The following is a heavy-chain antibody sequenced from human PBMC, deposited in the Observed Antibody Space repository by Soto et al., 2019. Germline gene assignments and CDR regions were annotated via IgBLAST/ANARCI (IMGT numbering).Heavy chain of an antibody. CDR2: IWYDGSNK. Sequence: GGSLRLSCAASGFTFSSYGMHWVRQAPGKGLEWVAVIWYDGSNKYYADSVKGRFTISRDNSKNTLYLQMNSLRAEDTAVYYCARDIGVWEVVTPYIDYWGQGTLVTVSS. J-gene: IGHJ4*02. D-gene: IGHD3-16*01. CDR3: ARDIGVWEVVTPYIDY. CDR1: GFTFSSYG. V-gene: IGHV3-33*01.